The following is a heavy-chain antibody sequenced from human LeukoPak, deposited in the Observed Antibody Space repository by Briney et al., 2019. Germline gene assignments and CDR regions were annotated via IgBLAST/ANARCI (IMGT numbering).Heavy chain of an antibody. CDR1: GYTFTSYD. Sequence: ASVKVSCKASGYTFTSYDINWVRQATGQGLEWMGWMNPNSGNTGYAQKFQGRVTMTRNSSISTAYMELSSLRSEETAVYYCARGTLVAVRSVGATSLGYWGQGTLVTVSS. V-gene: IGHV1-8*01. J-gene: IGHJ4*02. CDR3: ARGTLVAVRSVGATSLGY. D-gene: IGHD1-26*01. CDR2: MNPNSGNT.